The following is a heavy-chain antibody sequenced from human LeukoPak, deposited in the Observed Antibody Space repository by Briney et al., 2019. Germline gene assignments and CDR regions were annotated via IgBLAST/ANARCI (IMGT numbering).Heavy chain of an antibody. V-gene: IGHV4-59*01. CDR2: IYHSGST. D-gene: IGHD2-15*01. Sequence: SETLSLTCTVSGGSISSYYWSWVRQPPGKGLEWIGSIYHSGSTYYNPSLKSRVTISVDTSKNQFSLKLSSVTAADTAVYYRARVLCSGGSCYMSGFGYWGQGTLVTVSS. CDR1: GGSISSYY. CDR3: ARVLCSGGSCYMSGFGY. J-gene: IGHJ4*02.